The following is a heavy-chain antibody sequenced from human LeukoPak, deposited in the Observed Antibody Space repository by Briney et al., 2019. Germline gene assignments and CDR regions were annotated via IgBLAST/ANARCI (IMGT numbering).Heavy chain of an antibody. Sequence: GASVKVSCKASGYAFATYDINWVRQVAGQGLEWMGWMNPNTGSAGYPPKFQNRVTMTRNTSINTAYLELSSLKSEDTAVYFCARGVRRFRTDNSENSGYFPADFWGQGTLVTVSS. CDR3: ARGVRRFRTDNSENSGYFPADF. CDR1: GYAFATYD. D-gene: IGHD3-22*01. CDR2: MNPNTGSA. V-gene: IGHV1-8*01. J-gene: IGHJ4*02.